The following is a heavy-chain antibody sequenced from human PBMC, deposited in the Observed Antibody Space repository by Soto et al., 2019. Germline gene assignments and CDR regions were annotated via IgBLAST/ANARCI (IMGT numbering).Heavy chain of an antibody. CDR1: GYTFTSYG. J-gene: IGHJ6*02. CDR2: ISPYNGNT. CDR3: ARPGVGSSSWKRYYYYGMDV. Sequence: QVQLVQSGAEVKKPGASVKVSCKASGYTFTSYGISWVRQAPGQGLEWMGWISPYNGNTNYAQKLQGRVTMTTDTSTSTAYMELRSLRSDDTAVYYCARPGVGSSSWKRYYYYGMDVWGQGTTVTVSS. D-gene: IGHD6-13*01. V-gene: IGHV1-18*01.